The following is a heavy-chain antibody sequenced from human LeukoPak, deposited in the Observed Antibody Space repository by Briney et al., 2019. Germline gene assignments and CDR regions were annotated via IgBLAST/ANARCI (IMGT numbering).Heavy chain of an antibody. J-gene: IGHJ4*02. CDR3: ANDRSIGTYYPFDH. D-gene: IGHD1-26*01. Sequence: SGGSLRLSCAASGFTFTNYAMTWVRQAPGKGLGWVSSISASGVMTYYADSVKGRFTVSRDNSKNSLYLQMSSLTAADTAVYYCANDRSIGTYYPFDHWGQGTLVTVSS. CDR1: GFTFTNYA. CDR2: ISASGVMT. V-gene: IGHV3-23*01.